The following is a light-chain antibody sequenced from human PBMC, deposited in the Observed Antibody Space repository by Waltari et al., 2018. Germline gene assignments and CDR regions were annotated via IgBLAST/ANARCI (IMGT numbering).Light chain of an antibody. Sequence: HSALTQPASVSGSPGQSISISCTGTSSDVGSYSYVSWYQQQPGTAPKLMVYDVGVRPAGVSDRFSGSKSGNTASLTISGLQAEDEATYYCSSYTNTSPYVLFGGGTKLTVL. J-gene: IGLJ2*01. CDR1: SSDVGSYSY. CDR3: SSYTNTSPYVL. CDR2: DVG. V-gene: IGLV2-14*03.